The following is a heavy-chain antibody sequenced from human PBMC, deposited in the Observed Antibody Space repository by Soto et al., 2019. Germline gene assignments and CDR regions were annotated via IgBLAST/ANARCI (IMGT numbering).Heavy chain of an antibody. CDR1: GGSISTTCYY. D-gene: IGHD4-17*01. CDR2: IYYSGST. CDR3: ASDNGDYGFDY. J-gene: IGHJ4*02. Sequence: SETLSLTCTVSGGSISTTCYYWGWIRQPQGKGLEWIGYIYYSGSTNYNPSLKSRVTISVDTSKNQFSLKLSSVTAADTAVYYCASDNGDYGFDYWGQGTLVTVSS. V-gene: IGHV4-61*05.